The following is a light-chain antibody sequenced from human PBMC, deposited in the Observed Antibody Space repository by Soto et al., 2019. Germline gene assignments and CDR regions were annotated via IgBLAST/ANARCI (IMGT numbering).Light chain of an antibody. Sequence: QTVVTQEPSFSVSPGRTVTLTCGLSSGSVSSSYYPSWYQQTPGQAPRTLTYSTNTRSSGVPDRFSGSILGNKAALTITGARADDESDYYCVLYLGSGISVFGGGTKVTVL. CDR3: VLYLGSGISV. V-gene: IGLV8-61*01. CDR1: SGSVSSSYY. J-gene: IGLJ3*02. CDR2: STN.